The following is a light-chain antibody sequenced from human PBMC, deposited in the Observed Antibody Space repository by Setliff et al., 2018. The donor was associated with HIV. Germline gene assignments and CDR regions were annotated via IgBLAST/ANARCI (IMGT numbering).Light chain of an antibody. CDR3: CSNTGSNTYV. J-gene: IGLJ1*01. V-gene: IGLV2-14*03. CDR1: SSDVGGFNS. CDR2: EVT. Sequence: PASVSGSPGQSIAISCTGSSSDVGGFNSVSWYQQHPDKAPKLIVYEVTNRPSEVSDRFFGSKSGNTASLTISGLQTEDEADYYCCSNTGSNTYVFGTGTKVTVL.